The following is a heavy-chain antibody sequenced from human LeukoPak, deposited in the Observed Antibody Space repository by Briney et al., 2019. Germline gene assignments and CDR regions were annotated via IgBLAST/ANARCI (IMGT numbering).Heavy chain of an antibody. D-gene: IGHD3-22*01. CDR2: ITGSGVST. V-gene: IGHV3-23*01. Sequence: PGGSLRLSCPASGFTFSSHAMSWVRQAPGKGLEWVSSITGSGVSTNNADSAKGRFTISRDNSENTLYLQMNSLRVEDTAVYYCVKTSSGYYYFDYWGQGTLVTVSS. CDR3: VKTSSGYYYFDY. CDR1: GFTFSSHA. J-gene: IGHJ4*02.